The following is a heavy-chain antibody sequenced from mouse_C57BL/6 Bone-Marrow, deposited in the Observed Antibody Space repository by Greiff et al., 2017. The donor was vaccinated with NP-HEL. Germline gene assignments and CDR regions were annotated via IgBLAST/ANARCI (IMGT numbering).Heavy chain of an antibody. Sequence: EVMLVESGGDLVKPGGSLKLSCAASGFTFSSYGMSWVRQTPDKRLEWVATISSGGSYNYSPDSVKGRFTISRDNAKNTLYLQMSSLKSEDTAMYYCASPYDYDVAWFAYWGQGTLVTVSA. CDR3: ASPYDYDVAWFAY. J-gene: IGHJ3*01. D-gene: IGHD2-4*01. CDR1: GFTFSSYG. CDR2: ISSGGSYN. V-gene: IGHV5-6*01.